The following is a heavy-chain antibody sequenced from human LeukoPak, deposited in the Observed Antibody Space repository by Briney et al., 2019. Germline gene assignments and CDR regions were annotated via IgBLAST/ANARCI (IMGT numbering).Heavy chain of an antibody. CDR2: INAGNGNT. Sequence: ASVKVSCKASGYTFTSCAMHWVRQAPGQRLEWMGWINAGNGNTKYSQEFQGRVTITRDTSASTAYMELSSLRSEDMAVYYCARRGSSWFGGPDYWGQGTLVTVSS. CDR1: GYTFTSCA. J-gene: IGHJ4*02. D-gene: IGHD6-13*01. V-gene: IGHV1-3*03. CDR3: ARRGSSWFGGPDY.